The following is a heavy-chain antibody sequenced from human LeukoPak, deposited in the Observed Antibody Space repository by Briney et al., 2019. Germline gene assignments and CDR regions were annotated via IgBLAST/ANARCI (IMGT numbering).Heavy chain of an antibody. Sequence: SETLSLTCTVSGNSIRSYYWNWIRQPPGKGLEWIGYIYYSETTSYNPSLRSRVTISVDMSKNQFSLRLTSVTAADTAVYYCARQSEGFDSWGQGTLVTVSS. CDR1: GNSIRSYY. CDR2: IYYSETT. V-gene: IGHV4-59*08. J-gene: IGHJ4*02. CDR3: ARQSEGFDS.